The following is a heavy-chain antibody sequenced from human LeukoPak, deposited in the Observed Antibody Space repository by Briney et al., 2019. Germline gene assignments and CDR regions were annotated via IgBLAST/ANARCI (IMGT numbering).Heavy chain of an antibody. V-gene: IGHV3-66*02. Sequence: GGSLRLSCAAPGFTVRSNYMSWVRQAPGKGLEWVSVIYSGGSTYYADSVKGRFTISRDNSKNTLYLQMNSLRAEDTAVYYCARVIYYYYYMDVWGKGTTVTVSS. CDR3: ARVIYYYYYMDV. J-gene: IGHJ6*03. D-gene: IGHD2/OR15-2a*01. CDR2: IYSGGST. CDR1: GFTVRSNY.